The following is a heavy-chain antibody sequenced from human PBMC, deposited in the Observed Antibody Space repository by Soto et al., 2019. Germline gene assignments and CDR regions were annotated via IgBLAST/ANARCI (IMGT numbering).Heavy chain of an antibody. CDR1: GFTFDNYA. D-gene: IGHD3-22*01. Sequence: EVRLLESGGGLEQPGGSLRLSCVISGFTFDNYAMSWVRQAPGKGLEWVSAISGGGGGTYYADSVRGRFIISRDNSKNTVYLQVNGLRTEDTAVYYGAKDFHYDSSGGLDSGGQGTLVTVPS. J-gene: IGHJ4*02. CDR3: AKDFHYDSSGGLDS. CDR2: ISGGGGGT. V-gene: IGHV3-23*01.